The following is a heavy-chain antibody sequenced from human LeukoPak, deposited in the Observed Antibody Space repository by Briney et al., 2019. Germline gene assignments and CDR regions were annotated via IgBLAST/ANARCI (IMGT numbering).Heavy chain of an antibody. V-gene: IGHV4-39*01. CDR3: ARNWSFMLGEVIGMTPRGD. CDR2: LYYSGST. Sequence: SETLSLTCTVSGGSINGNAYNWVWIRQPPGKGLEWIGDLYYSGSTHYNPSLKSRVTISVDTSKNQFSLKMTSVTAADTAVYYCARNWSFMLGEVIGMTPRGDWGQGTLVTVSS. CDR1: GGSINGNAYN. J-gene: IGHJ4*02. D-gene: IGHD3-16*02.